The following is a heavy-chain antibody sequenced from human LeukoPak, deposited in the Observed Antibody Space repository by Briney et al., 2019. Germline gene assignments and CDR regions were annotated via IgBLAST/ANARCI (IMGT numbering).Heavy chain of an antibody. CDR3: ARTYDILPSWFDP. Sequence: SVKVSFKASGGTFISYAISWVRQAPGQGLEWMGGIIPIFGTANYAQKFQGRVTITADESASTAYMELSSLRSEDTAVDYCARTYDILPSWFDPWGQGTLVTVSS. D-gene: IGHD3-9*01. J-gene: IGHJ5*02. CDR1: GGTFISYA. V-gene: IGHV1-69*13. CDR2: IIPIFGTA.